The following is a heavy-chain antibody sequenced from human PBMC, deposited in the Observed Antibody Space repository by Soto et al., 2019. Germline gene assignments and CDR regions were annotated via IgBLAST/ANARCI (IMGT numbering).Heavy chain of an antibody. CDR3: ARGVGLYSGYDY. CDR2: INAGNGNT. J-gene: IGHJ4*02. CDR1: GYTFTSYA. V-gene: IGHV1-3*01. Sequence: QVQLVQSGAEVKKPGASVKVSCKASGYTFTSYAMHWVRQAPGQRLEWMGWINAGNGNTKYSQKFQGRVTITRDTAASTAYMELSSLRSEDTAVYYCARGVGLYSGYDYWGQGTLVTVSS. D-gene: IGHD5-12*01.